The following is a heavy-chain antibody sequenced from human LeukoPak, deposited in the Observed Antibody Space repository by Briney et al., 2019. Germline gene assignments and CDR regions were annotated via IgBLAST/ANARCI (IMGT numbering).Heavy chain of an antibody. CDR3: TIEYSSSWYWDY. J-gene: IGHJ4*02. D-gene: IGHD6-13*01. CDR2: IKTKTNSYAT. V-gene: IGHV3-73*01. Sequence: GGSLRLSCAASGFTFSGSAIHWVRQASGKGLEWVGRIKTKTNSYATAYAASVKGRFTISRDDAENTAYLQINSLKSEDTAVYYCTIEYSSSWYWDYWGQGTLVTVSS. CDR1: GFTFSGSA.